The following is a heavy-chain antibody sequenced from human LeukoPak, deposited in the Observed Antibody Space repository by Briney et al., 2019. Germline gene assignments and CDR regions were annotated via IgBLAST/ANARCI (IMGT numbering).Heavy chain of an antibody. CDR3: ARHGSWSFDY. D-gene: IGHD6-13*01. CDR2: ITSGSGSNV. Sequence: GGSPRLSCAASGFTFSSHAMSWVRQAPGKGLEWVSAITSGSGSNVYYTDSLKGRFTISRDNSKNTLYLHMHSLRAEDTAVYYCARHGSWSFDYWGQGTLLTVSA. V-gene: IGHV3-23*01. CDR1: GFTFSSHA. J-gene: IGHJ4*02.